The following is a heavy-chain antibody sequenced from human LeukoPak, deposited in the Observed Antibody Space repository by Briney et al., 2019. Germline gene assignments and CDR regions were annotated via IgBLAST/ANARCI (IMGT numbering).Heavy chain of an antibody. J-gene: IGHJ4*02. CDR3: ARRQWLVSDFDY. V-gene: IGHV4-39*07. Sequence: SETLSLTCTVSGGSISSNNYYWGWIRQPLGKGLEWIGNIYYSGSTYYNPSLKSRVTISVDTSKNQFSLKLSSVTAADTAVFYCARRQWLVSDFDYWGQGTLVTVSS. CDR1: GGSISSNNYY. D-gene: IGHD6-19*01. CDR2: IYYSGST.